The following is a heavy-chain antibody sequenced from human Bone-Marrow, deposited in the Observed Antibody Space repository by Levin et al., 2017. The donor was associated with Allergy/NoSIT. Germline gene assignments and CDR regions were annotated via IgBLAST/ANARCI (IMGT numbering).Heavy chain of an antibody. Sequence: SQTLSLTCTVSGGSITSGAYYWNWIRQHPGQGLEWIGYSYYTGRTHYNPSLKSRVTISLDTSKNQFSLRLISVTAADTAMYYCARGGSNYGADAFDIWGQGTMVTVSS. CDR2: SYYTGRT. V-gene: IGHV4-31*03. J-gene: IGHJ3*02. D-gene: IGHD4-17*01. CDR1: GGSITSGAYY. CDR3: ARGGSNYGADAFDI.